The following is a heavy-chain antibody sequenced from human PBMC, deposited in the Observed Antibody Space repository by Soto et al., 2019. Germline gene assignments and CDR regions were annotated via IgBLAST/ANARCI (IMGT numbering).Heavy chain of an antibody. CDR1: GGSISGGGYL. V-gene: IGHV4-30-2*01. CDR2: IYQSGEP. J-gene: IGHJ4*01. D-gene: IGHD2-2*01. Sequence: QLQLQESGSRLVKPSQTLSLICTVSGGSISGGGYLWSWIRQPPGKGLEWIGYIYQSGEPFYSPPLKSRVTISIDRSKNQFSLNLRSVTAADTAIYYCGRVLCITTSCFLEYWGHGTLVAVSS. CDR3: GRVLCITTSCFLEY.